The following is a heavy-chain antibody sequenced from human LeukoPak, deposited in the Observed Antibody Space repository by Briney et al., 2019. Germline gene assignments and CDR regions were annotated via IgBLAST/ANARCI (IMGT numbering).Heavy chain of an antibody. D-gene: IGHD3-3*01. Sequence: PSETLSLTCTVSGGSISSSSYYWGWIRQPPGKGLEWIGSIYYSGSTYYNPSLKSRVTISVDTSKNQFSLKLSSVTAADTAVCYCASGGPRGRKEWSKRGTLDYWGQGTLVTVSS. CDR2: IYYSGST. CDR3: ASGGPRGRKEWSKRGTLDY. V-gene: IGHV4-39*01. CDR1: GGSISSSSYY. J-gene: IGHJ4*02.